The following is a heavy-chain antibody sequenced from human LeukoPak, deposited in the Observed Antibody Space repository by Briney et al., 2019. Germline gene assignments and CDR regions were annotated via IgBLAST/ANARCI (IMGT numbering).Heavy chain of an antibody. CDR1: GYSLSSCYY. D-gene: IGHD2-2*01. CDR2: IYHSGST. CDR3: ARAGDCSSTSCYSWCDP. V-gene: IGHV4-38-2*02. J-gene: IGHJ5*02. Sequence: SETLSLTCIFSGYSLSSCYYWGWSRQPPGKGLGWIGSIYHSGSTYYNPSLKSRVTISVDTSKKQLSLKLSYVTAADTAVYYCARAGDCSSTSCYSWCDPWGQGTLVTVSS.